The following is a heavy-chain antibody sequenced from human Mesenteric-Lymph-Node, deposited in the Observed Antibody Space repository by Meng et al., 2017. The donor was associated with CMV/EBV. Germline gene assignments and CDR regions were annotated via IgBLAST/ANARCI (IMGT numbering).Heavy chain of an antibody. D-gene: IGHD3-9*01. V-gene: IGHV4-34*01. CDR2: INHSGST. CDR3: ARGSSYDTLTGYFDY. J-gene: IGHJ4*02. CDR1: GGSFSGYY. Sequence: QVQLHQGGAGLLKPSETLSVTCAVDGGSFSGYYWNWIRQSPEKGLEWIGEINHSGSTTYNPSFTSRIIISVDTSTNQISLNMSSVTAADTAVYYCARGSSYDTLTGYFDYWGQGALVTVSS.